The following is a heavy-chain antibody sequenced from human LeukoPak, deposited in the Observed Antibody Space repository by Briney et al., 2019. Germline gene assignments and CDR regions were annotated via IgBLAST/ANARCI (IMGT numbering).Heavy chain of an antibody. D-gene: IGHD3-10*01. V-gene: IGHV1-24*01. Sequence: GASVKVSCKVSGYTLTELSMHWVRQAPGKGLEWMGGFDPEDGETIYAQKFQGRVAMTEDTSTDTAYMELSSLRSEDTAVYYCATARVNSVGNVWFDPWGQGTLVTVSS. CDR1: GYTLTELS. CDR2: FDPEDGET. CDR3: ATARVNSVGNVWFDP. J-gene: IGHJ5*02.